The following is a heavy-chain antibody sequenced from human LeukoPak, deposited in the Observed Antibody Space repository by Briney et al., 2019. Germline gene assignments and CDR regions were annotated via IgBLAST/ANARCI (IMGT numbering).Heavy chain of an antibody. J-gene: IGHJ4*02. CDR1: GFTFSNYW. CDR3: ARDRLIDC. V-gene: IGHV3-7*04. Sequence: PGGSLRLSCEASGFTFSNYWMSWVRQAPGKGLEWVEKINQDGSEKYYVDSVKGRFTISRDNAKKSLYLQMNSLRGEDLAVYFCARDRLIDCWGQGTLVTVSS. CDR2: INQDGSEK.